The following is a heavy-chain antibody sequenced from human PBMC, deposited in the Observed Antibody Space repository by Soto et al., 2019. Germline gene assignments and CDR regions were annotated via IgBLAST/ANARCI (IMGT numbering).Heavy chain of an antibody. J-gene: IGHJ6*03. CDR1: SGSISSSNW. Sequence: QVQLQESGPGLVKPSGTLSLTCAVSSGSISSSNWWSWVRQPPGKGLEWIGEIYHSGSTNYNPSLKSRVTISVDKSKKQFSLKLSSVTAADTAVYYCARAGRGDHNRYYYYYMDVWGKGTTVTVSS. D-gene: IGHD4-17*01. CDR3: ARAGRGDHNRYYYYYMDV. V-gene: IGHV4-4*02. CDR2: IYHSGST.